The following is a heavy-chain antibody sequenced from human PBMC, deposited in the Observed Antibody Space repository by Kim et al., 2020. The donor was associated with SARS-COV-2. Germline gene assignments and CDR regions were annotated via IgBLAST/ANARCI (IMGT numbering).Heavy chain of an antibody. V-gene: IGHV4-34*01. D-gene: IGHD3-22*01. CDR2: INHSGST. J-gene: IGHJ4*02. CDR3: ARAFNSVQIVVIEYFDY. CDR1: GGSFSGYY. Sequence: SETLSLTCAVYGGSFSGYYWSWIRQPPGKGLEWIGEINHSGSTNYNPSLKSRVTISVDTSKNQFSLKLSSVTAADTAVYYCARAFNSVQIVVIEYFDYWGQGTLVTVSS.